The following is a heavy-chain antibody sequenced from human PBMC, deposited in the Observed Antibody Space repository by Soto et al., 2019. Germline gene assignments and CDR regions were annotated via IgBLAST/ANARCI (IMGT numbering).Heavy chain of an antibody. Sequence: ASVKVSCKAFGYTFSNYGMTWVRQAPGQGLEWMGWISGYNENTEYGQNFQGRVTMTIDTSTNTAYMELRNLRSDDTAVFYCARDSHGDYDRYYIDNW. CDR3: ARDSHGDYDRYYIDNW. J-gene: IGHJ5*01. V-gene: IGHV1-18*01. D-gene: IGHD4-17*01. CDR1: GYTFSNYG. CDR2: ISGYNENT.